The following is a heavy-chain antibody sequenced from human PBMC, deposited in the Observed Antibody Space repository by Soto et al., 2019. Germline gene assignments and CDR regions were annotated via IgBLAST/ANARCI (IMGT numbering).Heavy chain of an antibody. CDR2: IYYSGST. CDR3: ARGRAVYYYDSSGYSHGPYFDY. Sequence: PSETLSLTCTVSGGSISSGDYYWSWIRQPPGKGQEWIGYIYYSGSTYYNPSLKSRVTISVDTSKNQFSLKLSSVTAADTAVYYCARGRAVYYYDSSGYSHGPYFDYWGQGTLVTVSS. V-gene: IGHV4-30-4*01. J-gene: IGHJ4*02. D-gene: IGHD3-22*01. CDR1: GGSISSGDYY.